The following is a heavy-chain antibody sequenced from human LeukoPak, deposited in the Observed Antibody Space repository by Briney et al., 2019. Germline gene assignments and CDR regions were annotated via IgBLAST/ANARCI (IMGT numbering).Heavy chain of an antibody. CDR2: IIPILGIA. CDR3: ARGVVAAAGAFDY. Sequence: ASVKVSCKASGGTFSSYAISWVRQAPGQGLEWMGRIIPILGIANYAQKFQGRVAITADKSTSTAYMELSSLRSEDTAVYYCARGVVAAAGAFDYWGQGTLVTVSS. V-gene: IGHV1-69*04. J-gene: IGHJ4*02. CDR1: GGTFSSYA. D-gene: IGHD6-13*01.